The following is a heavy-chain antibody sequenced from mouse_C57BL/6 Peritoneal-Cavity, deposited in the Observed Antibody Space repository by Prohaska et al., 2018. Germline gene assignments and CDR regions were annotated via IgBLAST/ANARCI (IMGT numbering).Heavy chain of an antibody. J-gene: IGHJ1*03. CDR1: GFPITSGYY. CDR2: ITHSGET. D-gene: IGHD1-1*02. V-gene: IGHV12-3*01. Sequence: QMQLQESGPGLVKTSQSLFLTCSITGFPITSGYYWIWIRQSPGKPLEWMGYITHSGETFYNPSLQSPIAITRETSKNQFFLQLNSVTTEDTAMYYCAGDIYGYWYFDVWGTGTTVTVSS. CDR3: AGDIYGYWYFDV.